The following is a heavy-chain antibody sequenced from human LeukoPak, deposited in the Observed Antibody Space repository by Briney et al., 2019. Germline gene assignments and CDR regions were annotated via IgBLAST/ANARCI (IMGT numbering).Heavy chain of an antibody. CDR2: ISGSGGST. J-gene: IGHJ4*02. Sequence: GGSLRLSCAASGFTFSSYALSGVRQAPGKGLEWVSAISGSGGSTYYAASVKGRFTISRDNSKNTLYLQMNSLRAEDTAVYYCAKDSGYCTNGVCYSFDYWGQGTLVTVSS. D-gene: IGHD2-8*01. CDR3: AKDSGYCTNGVCYSFDY. V-gene: IGHV3-23*01. CDR1: GFTFSSYA.